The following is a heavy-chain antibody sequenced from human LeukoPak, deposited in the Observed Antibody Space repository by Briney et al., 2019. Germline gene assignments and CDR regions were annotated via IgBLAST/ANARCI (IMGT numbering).Heavy chain of an antibody. CDR1: GGSVSSGSYY. V-gene: IGHV4-61*01. D-gene: IGHD2-15*01. CDR2: IYYSGST. CDR3: ARGPCSGGSCYSDYYYGMDV. Sequence: SETLSLTCTVSGGSVSSGSYYWSWIRQPPGKGLEWIGYIYYSGSTNYNPSLKSRVTISVDTSKNQFSLKLSSVTAADTAVYYCARGPCSGGSCYSDYYYGMDVWGQGTTVTVSS. J-gene: IGHJ6*02.